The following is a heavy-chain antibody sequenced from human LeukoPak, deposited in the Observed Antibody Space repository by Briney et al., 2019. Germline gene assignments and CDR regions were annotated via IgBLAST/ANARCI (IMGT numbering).Heavy chain of an antibody. CDR2: IYPGDSDT. D-gene: IGHD5-12*01. V-gene: IGHV5-51*01. CDR3: ARHRGGYRGGYYYYYYMDV. CDR1: GYSFTSYW. J-gene: IGHJ6*03. Sequence: PGESLKISCKGSGYSFTSYWIGWVRQMPGKGLEWMGIIYPGDSDTRYSPSFQGQVTISADKSISTAYLQWSSLKASDTAMYYCARHRGGYRGGYYYYYYMDVWGKGTTVTISS.